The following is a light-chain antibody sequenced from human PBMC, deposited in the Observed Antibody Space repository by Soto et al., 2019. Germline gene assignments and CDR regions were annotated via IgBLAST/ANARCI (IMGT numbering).Light chain of an antibody. Sequence: EIVLTQSPGTLSLSPGERATVSCRASQSVSSSYLAWYQQKPGQAPRLLIYGASSRATGIPDRFSGSGSGTDFTLSISRLEPEDLAVYYCQQYGSSRITFGGGTKVEIK. CDR3: QQYGSSRIT. CDR2: GAS. V-gene: IGKV3-20*01. J-gene: IGKJ4*01. CDR1: QSVSSSY.